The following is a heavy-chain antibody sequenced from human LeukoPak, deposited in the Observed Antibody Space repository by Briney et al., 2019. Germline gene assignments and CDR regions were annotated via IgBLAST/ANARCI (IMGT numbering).Heavy chain of an antibody. Sequence: SGGSLRLSCEASGFSFSAYALSWVRQAPGKGLEWVSAITGPGEGTWHADSVKGRFTTSRDNSQRTLYLQMNSLRVEDTAVYYCAKRIVGWYQIDYWGHGTLVTVSS. J-gene: IGHJ4*01. V-gene: IGHV3-23*01. CDR3: AKRIVGWYQIDY. CDR1: GFSFSAYA. CDR2: ITGPGEGT. D-gene: IGHD6-19*01.